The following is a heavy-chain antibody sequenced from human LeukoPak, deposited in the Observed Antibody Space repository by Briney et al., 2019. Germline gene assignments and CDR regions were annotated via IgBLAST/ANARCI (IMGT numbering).Heavy chain of an antibody. CDR1: GFTFSSYG. D-gene: IGHD1-26*01. CDR2: ISYDGSNK. Sequence: GGSLRLSCAASGFTFSSYGMHWVRQAPGKGLEWVAVISYDGSNKYYADSVKGRFTISRDNSKNTLYLQMNSLRAEDTAVYYCAKDHSGSYYYYGMDVWGKGTTVTASS. J-gene: IGHJ6*04. CDR3: AKDHSGSYYYYGMDV. V-gene: IGHV3-30*18.